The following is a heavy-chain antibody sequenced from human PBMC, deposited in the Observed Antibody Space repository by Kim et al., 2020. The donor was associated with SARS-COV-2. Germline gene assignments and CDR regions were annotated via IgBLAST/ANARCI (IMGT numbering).Heavy chain of an antibody. CDR2: ISGSGGST. CDR1: GFTFSSYA. CDR3: AKEEGDYGDYRGGFDP. V-gene: IGHV3-23*01. J-gene: IGHJ5*02. D-gene: IGHD4-17*01. Sequence: GGSLRLSCAASGFTFSSYAMSWVRQAPGKGLEWVSAISGSGGSTYYADSVKGRFTISRDNSKNTLYLQMNSLRAEDTDVYYCAKEEGDYGDYRGGFDPWGQGTLVTVSS.